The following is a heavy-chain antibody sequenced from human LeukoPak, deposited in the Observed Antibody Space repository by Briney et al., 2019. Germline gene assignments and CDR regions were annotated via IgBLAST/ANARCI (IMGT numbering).Heavy chain of an antibody. V-gene: IGHV4-59*11. D-gene: IGHD4-17*01. J-gene: IGHJ3*02. Sequence: PSETLSLTCTVYAGSINTHYWSWIRQPPGKGLEWIVYMSYSGSTKYKTSLKSRVIISVDTCKNQFSLKLSSVTAADTAVYYCAREREGSTMTTRRPFDIRGQGTMVTVSS. CDR3: AREREGSTMTTRRPFDI. CDR2: MSYSGST. CDR1: AGSINTHY.